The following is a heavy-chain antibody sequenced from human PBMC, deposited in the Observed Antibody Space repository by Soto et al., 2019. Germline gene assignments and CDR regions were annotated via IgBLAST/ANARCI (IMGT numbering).Heavy chain of an antibody. CDR3: ARAAYYYDSSGPMDFDY. J-gene: IGHJ4*02. V-gene: IGHV3-48*02. CDR2: ISSSSSTI. D-gene: IGHD3-22*01. Sequence: XGSLIPSCSASGVTLRTYSMNCVREARGKGLEWVSYISSSSSTIYYADSVKCRFTISRDNAKNSLYLQMNSLRDEDTAVYYCARAAYYYDSSGPMDFDYWGQGPLVTVSS. CDR1: GVTLRTYS.